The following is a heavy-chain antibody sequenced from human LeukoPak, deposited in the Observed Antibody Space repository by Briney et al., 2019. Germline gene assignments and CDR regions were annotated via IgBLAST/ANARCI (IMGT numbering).Heavy chain of an antibody. D-gene: IGHD6-25*01. Sequence: GGTLRLSCAASGFTFSNYGMNWVRQAPGKGLEWVSGITGRGENTYYADSVKGRLTTSRDNSKNTLYLQMNSLRAEDAAIYYCARDRRLASFDYGGQGTLVTVSS. CDR2: ITGRGENT. V-gene: IGHV3-23*01. CDR1: GFTFSNYG. CDR3: ARDRRLASFDY. J-gene: IGHJ4*02.